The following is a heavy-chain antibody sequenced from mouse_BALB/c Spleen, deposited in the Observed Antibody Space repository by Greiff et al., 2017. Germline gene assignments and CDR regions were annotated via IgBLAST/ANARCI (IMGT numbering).Heavy chain of an antibody. Sequence: ESGTVLARPGASVKMSCKASGYTFTSYWMHWVKQRPGQGLEWIGAIYPGNSDTSYNQKFKGKAKLTAVTSTSTAYMELSSLTNEDSAVYYCTRSGGSIYYGNFYAMDYWGQGTSVTVSS. CDR1: GYTFTSYW. D-gene: IGHD2-1*01. CDR2: IYPGNSDT. V-gene: IGHV1-5*01. J-gene: IGHJ4*01. CDR3: TRSGGSIYYGNFYAMDY.